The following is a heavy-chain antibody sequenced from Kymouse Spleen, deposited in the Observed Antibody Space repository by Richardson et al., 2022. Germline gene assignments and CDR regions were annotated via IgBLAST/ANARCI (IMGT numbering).Heavy chain of an antibody. D-gene: IGHD7-27*02. Sequence: QVQLQQWGAGLLKPSETLSLTCAVYGGSFSGYYWSWIRQPPGKGLEWIGEINHSGSTNYNPSLKSRVTISVDTSKNQFSLKLSSVTAADTAVYYCARGRGLTGEAPFDYWGQGTLVTVSS. J-gene: IGHJ4*02. CDR3: ARGRGLTGEAPFDY. V-gene: IGHV4-34*01. CDR1: GGSFSGYY. CDR2: INHSGST.